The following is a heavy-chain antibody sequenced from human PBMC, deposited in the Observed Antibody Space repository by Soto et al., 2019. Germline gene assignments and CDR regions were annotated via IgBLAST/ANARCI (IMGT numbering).Heavy chain of an antibody. V-gene: IGHV3-74*01. D-gene: IGHD6-13*01. CDR3: ARAYSSSWYNTFDI. CDR1: GFTFTSYW. Sequence: EVQLVESGGGLVQPGGSLRLSCAASGFTFTSYWMHWVRQAPGKGLVWVSGINSDGSRTTYADSVKGRFTIYRDNAKNTLHLQMNTLRAEDAAVYYCARAYSSSWYNTFDIWGQGTLVTVSS. CDR2: INSDGSRT. J-gene: IGHJ3*02.